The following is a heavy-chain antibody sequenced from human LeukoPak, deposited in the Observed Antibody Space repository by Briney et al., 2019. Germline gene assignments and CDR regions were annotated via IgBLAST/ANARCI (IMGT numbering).Heavy chain of an antibody. J-gene: IGHJ2*01. Sequence: PSGTLSLTCAVSGGSISSSHWWSWVRQPPGKGLEWIGEIYHSGSTNYNPSLKSRVTISVDKSKNQFSLKLSSVTAADTAVYYCARGEDIAVAGPYWYFDLWGRGTLVTVSS. CDR1: GGSISSSHW. V-gene: IGHV4-4*02. D-gene: IGHD6-19*01. CDR2: IYHSGST. CDR3: ARGEDIAVAGPYWYFDL.